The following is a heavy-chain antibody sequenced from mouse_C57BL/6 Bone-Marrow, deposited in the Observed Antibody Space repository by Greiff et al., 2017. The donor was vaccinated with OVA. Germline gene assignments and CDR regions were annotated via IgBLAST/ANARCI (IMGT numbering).Heavy chain of an antibody. CDR3: AREGLTGFDY. Sequence: VMLVESGPELVKPGASVKISCKASGYAFSSSWMNWVKQRPGKGLEWIGRIYPGDGDTNYNGKFKGKATLTADKSSSTAYMQLSSLTSEDSAVYFCAREGLTGFDYWGQGTTLTVSS. CDR1: GYAFSSSW. V-gene: IGHV1-82*01. D-gene: IGHD4-1*01. CDR2: IYPGDGDT. J-gene: IGHJ2*01.